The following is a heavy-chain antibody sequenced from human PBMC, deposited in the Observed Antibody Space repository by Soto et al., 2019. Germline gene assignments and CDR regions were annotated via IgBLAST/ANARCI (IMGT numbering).Heavy chain of an antibody. D-gene: IGHD1-1*01. V-gene: IGHV1-18*01. CDR1: GYAFTTYV. CDR3: ARGRYGDY. CDR2: ISAHNGNT. J-gene: IGHJ4*02. Sequence: QFHRVQSGLEVKKPGASGKVSCQGSGYAFTTYVITWGGQAPGQGLEGRGWISAHNGNTNYAQKLXGXVXXTRDTSTSTAYMELRSLRYDDTAVYYCARGRYGDYWGQGALVTVSS.